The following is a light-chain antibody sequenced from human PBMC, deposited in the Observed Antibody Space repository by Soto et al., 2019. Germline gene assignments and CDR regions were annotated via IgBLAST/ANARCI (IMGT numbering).Light chain of an antibody. Sequence: DIQMTQSPSSLSASVGDRVTITCQASQDISNYLNWYQQKPGKAPKLLIYAASSLQSGVPSRVSGSGSGTDFTLTISSLQPEDFATYYCQESYRTPSVTFGPGTKVDSK. V-gene: IGKV1-39*01. CDR1: QDISNY. CDR2: AAS. J-gene: IGKJ3*01. CDR3: QESYRTPSVT.